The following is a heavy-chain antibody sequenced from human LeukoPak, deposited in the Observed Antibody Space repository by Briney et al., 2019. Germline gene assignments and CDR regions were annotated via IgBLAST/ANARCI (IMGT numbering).Heavy chain of an antibody. CDR2: IYTSGST. Sequence: SQTLSLTCTVSGGSISGGSYYWTWIRQPAGKGLEWIGRIYTSGSTNYNPSLKSRVTISVDTSKNQFSLMLISVTAADTAVYYCAKGGSGRTRPFDIWGQGTMVTVSS. J-gene: IGHJ3*02. CDR1: GGSISGGSYY. D-gene: IGHD1-26*01. CDR3: AKGGSGRTRPFDI. V-gene: IGHV4-61*02.